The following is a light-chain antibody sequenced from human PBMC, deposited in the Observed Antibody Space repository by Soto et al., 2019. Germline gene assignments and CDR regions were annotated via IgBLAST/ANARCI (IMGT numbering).Light chain of an antibody. CDR2: TAS. J-gene: IGKJ5*01. CDR3: LQHNSYPLT. V-gene: IGKV1-17*03. CDR1: QDISNF. Sequence: DVQMTQSPSAMSASVGDRVTIAFRASQDISNFLAWFQQKPGTVPKRLIYTASALQSGVPSRFSGSGAGTEFTLTISSLQPEDFATDYCLQHNSYPLTFGQGTRLEIK.